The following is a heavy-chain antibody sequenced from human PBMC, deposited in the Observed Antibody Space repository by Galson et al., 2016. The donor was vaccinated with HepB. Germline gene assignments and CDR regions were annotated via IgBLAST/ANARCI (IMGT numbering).Heavy chain of an antibody. J-gene: IGHJ6*02. V-gene: IGHV3-9*01. Sequence: SLRLSCAGSGFTVNDHAMHWVRQAPGKGLEWVSGINWNSDRIGYAESVKGRFTISRDNAKKSLYLQMNGLRDEDTALYYCTKDIRAGGADVWGQGTTVNVSS. CDR3: TKDIRAGGADV. CDR2: INWNSDRI. D-gene: IGHD2-21*01. CDR1: GFTVNDHA.